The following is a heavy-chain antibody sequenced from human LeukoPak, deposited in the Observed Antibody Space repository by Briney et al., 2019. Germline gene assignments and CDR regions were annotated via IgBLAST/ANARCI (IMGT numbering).Heavy chain of an antibody. CDR1: GFTFSSYA. J-gene: IGHJ5*02. CDR2: ISGSGDKT. V-gene: IGHV3-23*01. D-gene: IGHD6-13*01. Sequence: GGSLRLSCTSSGFTFSSYAMSWVRQAPGKGLERVSSISGSGDKTHYADSMKGRFTISRDNPKNTLYLQMNSLRAEDTAVYNCAKERAATGPHNWFDPWGQGTLVTVSS. CDR3: AKERAATGPHNWFDP.